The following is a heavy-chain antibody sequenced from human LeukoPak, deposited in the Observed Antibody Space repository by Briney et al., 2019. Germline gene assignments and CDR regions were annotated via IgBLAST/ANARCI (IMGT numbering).Heavy chain of an antibody. CDR1: GYRFTSYY. CDR3: ARAGDYFDY. J-gene: IGHJ4*02. Sequence: ASVKISCKASGYRFTSYYMHWVRQAPGQGLEWMGIINPSGGSPSYAQKFQGRVTMTSDTSTSTVYMELSSLRSEDTAVYHCARAGDYFDYWGQGTLVTVSS. CDR2: INPSGGSP. V-gene: IGHV1-46*01.